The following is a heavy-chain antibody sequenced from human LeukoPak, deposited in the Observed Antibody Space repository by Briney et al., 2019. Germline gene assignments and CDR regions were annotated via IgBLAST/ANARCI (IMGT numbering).Heavy chain of an antibody. V-gene: IGHV3-23*01. CDR2: IHSSGGT. J-gene: IGHJ5*02. CDR3: IVFGDSNH. Sequence: GGSLRLSCAVSGFTYRSHAMSWVRQAPGKGLEWVSAIHSSGGTYYADSVKGRFTISRDTSKNTLYLQINSLRVEDTAVYYCIVFGDSNHWGQGTLVTVSS. CDR1: GFTYRSHA. D-gene: IGHD4-17*01.